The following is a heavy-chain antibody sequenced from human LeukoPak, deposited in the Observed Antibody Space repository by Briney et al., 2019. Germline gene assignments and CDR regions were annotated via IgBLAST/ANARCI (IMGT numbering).Heavy chain of an antibody. CDR1: GFSFSTFW. Sequence: TGGSLRLSCAASGFSFSTFWMSWVRQVPGAPGKGLEWVANIHPDGNDKYYVDSVKGRFTISRDNAKNSLYLQMNSLRAEDTAVYYCARLGIINAAGSNDYWGQGTLVTVSS. CDR3: ARLGIINAAGSNDY. V-gene: IGHV3-7*03. CDR2: IHPDGNDK. D-gene: IGHD6-13*01. J-gene: IGHJ4*02.